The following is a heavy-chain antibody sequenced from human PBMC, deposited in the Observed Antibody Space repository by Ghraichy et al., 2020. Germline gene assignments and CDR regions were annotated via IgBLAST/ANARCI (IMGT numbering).Heavy chain of an antibody. CDR2: LSGGGGTT. Sequence: GRGGPGKGGGWGSALSGGGGTTYVADSVRGRFTISRDKSKTTLYLQMNSLRAEDTALYYCAKVSGYSSGWPLDYWGQGTLVTVSS. V-gene: IGHV3-23*01. D-gene: IGHD6-19*01. CDR3: AKVSGYSSGWPLDY. J-gene: IGHJ4*02.